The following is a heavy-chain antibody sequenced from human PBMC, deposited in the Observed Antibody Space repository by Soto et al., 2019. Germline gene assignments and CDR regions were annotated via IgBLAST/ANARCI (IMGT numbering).Heavy chain of an antibody. J-gene: IGHJ6*02. Sequence: PSETLSLTCTVSGGSISSGDYYWSWIRQPPGKGLEWIGYIYYSGSTYYNPSLKSRVTISVDTSKNQFSLKLSSVTAADTAVYNCAREGSYGDSSYYYGMDVWGQGTTVTVSS. CDR1: GGSISSGDYY. V-gene: IGHV4-30-4*01. CDR2: IYYSGST. CDR3: AREGSYGDSSYYYGMDV. D-gene: IGHD4-17*01.